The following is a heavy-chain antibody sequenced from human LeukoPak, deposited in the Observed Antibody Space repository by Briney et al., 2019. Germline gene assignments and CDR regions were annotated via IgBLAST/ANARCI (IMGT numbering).Heavy chain of an antibody. J-gene: IGHJ5*02. CDR3: ARDGRSGYEDL. Sequence: SETLSLTCNVSGGSIKTNSDYWAWLRQPPGKGLEGVGSMYHVGGTYYNPSLKSRVTISIDTSKNQFSLKLTSLTAADTAIYYCARDGRSGYEDLWGPGTLVTVSS. CDR2: MYHVGGT. V-gene: IGHV4-39*07. CDR1: GGSIKTNSDY. D-gene: IGHD5-12*01.